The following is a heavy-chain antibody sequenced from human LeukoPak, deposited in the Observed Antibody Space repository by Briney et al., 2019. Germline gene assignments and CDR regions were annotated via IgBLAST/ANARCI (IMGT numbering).Heavy chain of an antibody. CDR1: GFILSRHL. CDR3: ARDYHISP. Sequence: GGSLRLSCAASGFILSRHLMILVPQAPGKGKEWVANIKQDGSEKYYVDSVNSRFTISRDNAKNSLYLHMNSLRAEDTAVYYCARDYHISPGGQGTMVTVSS. D-gene: IGHD3-9*01. V-gene: IGHV3-7*01. CDR2: IKQDGSEK. J-gene: IGHJ3*01.